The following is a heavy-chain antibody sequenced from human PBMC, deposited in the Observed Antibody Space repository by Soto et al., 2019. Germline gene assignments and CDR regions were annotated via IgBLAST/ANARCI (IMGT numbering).Heavy chain of an antibody. Sequence: GESLKISCKRCGYSFTSYWIGWVRQMTGKGLELMGIIYPGDSDTRYSPSFQGQVTISADKSISTAYLQWSSLKASDTAMYYCERTAAAGKYYYGMEVWGQGTTVTVSS. D-gene: IGHD6-13*01. CDR2: IYPGDSDT. V-gene: IGHV5-51*01. CDR1: GYSFTSYW. CDR3: ERTAAAGKYYYGMEV. J-gene: IGHJ6*02.